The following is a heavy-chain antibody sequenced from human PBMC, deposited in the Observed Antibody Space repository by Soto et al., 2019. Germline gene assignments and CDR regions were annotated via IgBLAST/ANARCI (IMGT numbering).Heavy chain of an antibody. CDR3: VEGWNDF. V-gene: IGHV3-15*01. Sequence: EVHLVESGGDPVEPGGSLRLSCVTSGFMFSSAWMSWVRQAPGKGLEWVGRIKSKTDGGARDYAAPVNGRFSISRDDSKSTLYLQMNSLRAEDTALYYCVEGWNDFWGQGTLVTVSS. D-gene: IGHD1-1*01. J-gene: IGHJ4*02. CDR2: IKSKTDGGAR. CDR1: GFMFSSAW.